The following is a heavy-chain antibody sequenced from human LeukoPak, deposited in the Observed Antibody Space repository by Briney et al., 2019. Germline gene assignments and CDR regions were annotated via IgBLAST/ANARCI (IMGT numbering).Heavy chain of an antibody. CDR2: ISGRDGYT. V-gene: IGHV3-23*01. D-gene: IGHD6-13*01. CDR3: AKGTIAAAGTDCDY. Sequence: GGSLRLSCAASGFTFSSYAMSWVRQAPGKGLEWVSAISGRDGYTYYADSVKGRFTISRDNSKDTLFLHMSSLRAEDTAVYYCAKGTIAAAGTDCDYWGQGTQVTV. J-gene: IGHJ4*02. CDR1: GFTFSSYA.